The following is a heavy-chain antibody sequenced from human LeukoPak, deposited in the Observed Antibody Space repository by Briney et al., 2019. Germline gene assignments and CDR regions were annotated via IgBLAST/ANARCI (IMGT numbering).Heavy chain of an antibody. CDR2: IYYSGST. Sequence: SETLSLTCTVSGGSISSSSYYWGWIRQPPGKGLEWIGSIYYSGSTYYNPSLKSRVTISVDTSKNQFSLKLSSVTAADTAVYYCARVNDGDRYYYYYYMDVWGKGTTVTVSS. CDR3: ARVNDGDRYYYYYYMDV. CDR1: GGSISSSSYY. V-gene: IGHV4-39*07. J-gene: IGHJ6*03. D-gene: IGHD4-17*01.